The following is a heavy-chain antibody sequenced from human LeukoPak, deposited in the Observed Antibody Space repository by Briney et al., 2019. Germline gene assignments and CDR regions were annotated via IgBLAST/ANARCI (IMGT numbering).Heavy chain of an antibody. Sequence: ASVKVSCKASGYTFTSYGINWVRQAPGQGLEWLGWITPHNQNAIYAQKLQGRVTMTTDTSTSTAYMDLRSLRSDDTAVYYCARFSTSYDLYYYYYMDVWGKGTTVTVSS. CDR1: GYTFTSYG. V-gene: IGHV1-18*01. CDR2: ITPHNQNA. J-gene: IGHJ6*03. D-gene: IGHD3-3*01. CDR3: ARFSTSYDLYYYYYMDV.